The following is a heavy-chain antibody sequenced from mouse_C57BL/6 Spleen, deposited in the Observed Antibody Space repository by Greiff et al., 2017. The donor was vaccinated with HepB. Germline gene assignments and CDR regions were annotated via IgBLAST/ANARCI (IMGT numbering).Heavy chain of an antibody. V-gene: IGHV7-3*01. CDR2: IRNKANGYTT. J-gene: IGHJ4*01. Sequence: EVQLVESGGGLVQPGGSLSLSCAASGFTFTDYYMSWVRQPPGKALEWLGFIRNKANGYTTEYSASVKGRFTISRDNSQSILYLQMNALRAEDSATYYCARYIYKDAMDYWGQGTSVTVSS. CDR1: GFTFTDYY. CDR3: ARYIYKDAMDY. D-gene: IGHD1-3*01.